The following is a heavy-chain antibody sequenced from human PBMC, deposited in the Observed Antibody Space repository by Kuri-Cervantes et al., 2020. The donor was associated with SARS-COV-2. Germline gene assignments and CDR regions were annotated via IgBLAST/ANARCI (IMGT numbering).Heavy chain of an antibody. CDR3: ARQQWLVSH. D-gene: IGHD6-19*01. Sequence: GSLRLSCAASGFTFSSYAMSWVRQAPGKGLEWIGSIYYSGSTYYNPSLKSRVTISVDTSKNQFSLKLSSVTAADTAVYYCARQQWLVSHWGQGTLVTVSS. J-gene: IGHJ1*01. CDR1: GFTFSSYA. CDR2: IYYSGST. V-gene: IGHV4-39*01.